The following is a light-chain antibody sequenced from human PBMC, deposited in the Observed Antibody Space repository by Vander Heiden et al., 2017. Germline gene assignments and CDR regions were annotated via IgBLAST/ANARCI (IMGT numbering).Light chain of an antibody. CDR2: DVS. Sequence: SALTHPRSVSGSPGQSVPIPCTGTSRDVGGDNKVAWYQQHTGKAPKLMIYDVSKRPSGVPDRFSGSKTGNTASLTISGLQAEDEADYYCCSYAGSYTLVFGGGTKVTVL. CDR1: SRDVGGDNK. V-gene: IGLV2-11*01. J-gene: IGLJ3*02. CDR3: CSYAGSYTLV.